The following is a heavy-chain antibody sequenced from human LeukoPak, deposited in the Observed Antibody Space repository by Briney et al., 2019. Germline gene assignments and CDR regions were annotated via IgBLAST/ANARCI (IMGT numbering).Heavy chain of an antibody. Sequence: ASVKVSCKASGYTFTGYYMHWVRQAPGQGLEWMGRINPNSGGTNYAQKFQGRVTMTRDTSISTAYMELSRLRSDDTAVYYCAREYYYGSGGDYWGQGTLVTVSS. V-gene: IGHV1-2*06. CDR1: GYTFTGYY. CDR3: AREYYYGSGGDY. J-gene: IGHJ4*02. D-gene: IGHD3-10*01. CDR2: INPNSGGT.